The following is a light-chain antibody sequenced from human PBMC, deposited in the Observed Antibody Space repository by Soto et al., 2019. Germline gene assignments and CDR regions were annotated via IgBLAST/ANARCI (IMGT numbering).Light chain of an antibody. CDR1: SSDVGSYNY. J-gene: IGLJ1*01. V-gene: IGLV2-14*03. CDR3: ASYTSSSPLYV. CDR2: DVS. Sequence: QSALTQPASVSGSPGQSITISCTGTSSDVGSYNYVSWYQHHPGKAPKLMIYDVSNRPSGVSDRFSGSKSGNTASLTISGLQAEDEADYYCASYTSSSPLYVFGTGTKVTVL.